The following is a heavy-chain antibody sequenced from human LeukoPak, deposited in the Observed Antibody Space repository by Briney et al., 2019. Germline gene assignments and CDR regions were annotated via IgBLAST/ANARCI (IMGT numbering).Heavy chain of an antibody. J-gene: IGHJ6*02. D-gene: IGHD3-9*01. Sequence: ASVKVSCKASGYTFTSYGISRVRQAPGQGLEWMGWISAYNGNTNYAQKLQGRVTMTTDTSTSTAYMELRSLRSEDTAVYYCARVSPSLRYFDWLSYYYYGMDVWGQGTTVTVSS. CDR3: ARVSPSLRYFDWLSYYYYGMDV. CDR1: GYTFTSYG. CDR2: ISAYNGNT. V-gene: IGHV1-18*01.